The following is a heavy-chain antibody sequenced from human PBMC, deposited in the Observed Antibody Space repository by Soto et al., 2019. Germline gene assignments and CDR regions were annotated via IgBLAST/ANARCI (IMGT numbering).Heavy chain of an antibody. J-gene: IGHJ4*02. D-gene: IGHD1-7*01. CDR2: IVGSGGRT. CDR1: EFTFSSYA. V-gene: IGHV3-23*01. CDR3: AKSWASETGTSHS. Sequence: EVQLLESGGGLVQPGGSLRLSCAASEFTFSSYAMNWVRQAPWKGLEWVSTIVGSGGRTYYADSVKGRFTISRDNSKNMLYLQMSSLRAEDTAVYYCAKSWASETGTSHSWGQGTLVSVSS.